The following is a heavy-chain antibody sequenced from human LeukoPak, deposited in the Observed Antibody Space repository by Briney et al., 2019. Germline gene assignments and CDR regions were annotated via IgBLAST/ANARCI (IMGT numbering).Heavy chain of an antibody. J-gene: IGHJ4*02. CDR2: IWYDGSNK. CDR1: GFTFSSYG. V-gene: IGHV3-33*01. CDR3: ARGYRYDILTGYYPPSDYFDY. D-gene: IGHD3-9*01. Sequence: PGGSLRLSCAASGFTFSSYGMHWVRQAPGKGLEWVAVIWYDGSNKHYADSVKGRFTISRDNSKNTLYLQMNSLRAEDTAVYYCARGYRYDILTGYYPPSDYFDYWGQGTLVTVSS.